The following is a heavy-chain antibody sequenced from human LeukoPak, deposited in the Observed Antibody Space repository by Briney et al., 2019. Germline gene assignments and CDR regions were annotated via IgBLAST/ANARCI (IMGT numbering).Heavy chain of an antibody. CDR2: FDPEDGET. CDR1: GYTLTELS. D-gene: IGHD5-12*01. CDR3: ATASYIVATPRYFDL. V-gene: IGHV1-24*01. J-gene: IGHJ2*01. Sequence: ASVKVSCKVSGYTLTELSMHWVRQAPGKGLEWMGGFDPEDGETIYAQEFQGRVTMTEDTSTDTAYMELSSLRSEDTAVYYCATASYIVATPRYFDLWGRGTLVTVSS.